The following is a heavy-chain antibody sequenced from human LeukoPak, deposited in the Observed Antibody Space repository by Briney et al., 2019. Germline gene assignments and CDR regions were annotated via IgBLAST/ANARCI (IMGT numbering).Heavy chain of an antibody. Sequence: PGGSLRLSXAASGFTFSSYWMHWVRQAPGKGLVWVSRINSDGSSTSYADSVKGRFTISRDNAKNTLYLQMNSLRAEDTAVYYCARDSLYYYDSSGYRLGAFDIWGQGTMVTVSS. CDR2: INSDGSST. V-gene: IGHV3-74*01. CDR3: ARDSLYYYDSSGYRLGAFDI. J-gene: IGHJ3*02. D-gene: IGHD3-22*01. CDR1: GFTFSSYW.